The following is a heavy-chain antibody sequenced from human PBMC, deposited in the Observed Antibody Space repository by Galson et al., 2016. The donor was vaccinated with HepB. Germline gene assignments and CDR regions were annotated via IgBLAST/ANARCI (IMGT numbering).Heavy chain of an antibody. Sequence: SETLSLTCAVSGGSINNYYWNWIRQPPGKGLEWIGYIYHSGTTKYNPSLKSRVTMSLDTSKNQVSLKLASVTAADTAVYFCARGRSCTSTSCFHFGNFRDWYFDLRGRCTLVAVSS. D-gene: IGHD2-2*01. CDR3: ARGRSCTSTSCFHFGNFRDWYFDL. V-gene: IGHV4-59*01. CDR2: IYHSGTT. J-gene: IGHJ2*01. CDR1: GGSINNYY.